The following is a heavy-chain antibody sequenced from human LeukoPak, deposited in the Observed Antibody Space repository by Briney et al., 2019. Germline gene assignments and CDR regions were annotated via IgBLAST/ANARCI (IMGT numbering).Heavy chain of an antibody. CDR3: ASRGYSYGYLVRY. D-gene: IGHD5-18*01. CDR2: IQQDGSEK. J-gene: IGHJ4*02. CDR1: GFTFSSYW. V-gene: IGHV3-7*01. Sequence: GGSLRLSCAASGFTFSSYWMSWVRQAPGKGLEWVANIQQDGSEKYYVDSVKGRFTISRDNAKNSLYLQMNSLRAEDTAVYYCASRGYSYGYLVRYWGQGTLVTVSS.